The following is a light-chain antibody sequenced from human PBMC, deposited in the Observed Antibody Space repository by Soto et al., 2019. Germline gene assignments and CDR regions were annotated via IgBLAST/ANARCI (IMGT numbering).Light chain of an antibody. V-gene: IGKV3-15*01. CDR3: QQYNTWPPIT. CDR2: GAS. Sequence: EIVLTQSPGTLSLTPGERATLSCRASQSVRSNLAWYQQKPGQAPRLLIYGASTRATGLPARFSGSGSGTDFTLTISSLQSEDFAVYYCQQYNTWPPITFGQGTRLEIK. CDR1: QSVRSN. J-gene: IGKJ5*01.